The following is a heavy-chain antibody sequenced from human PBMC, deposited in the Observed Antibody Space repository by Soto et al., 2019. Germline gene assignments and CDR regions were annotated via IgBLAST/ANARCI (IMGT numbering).Heavy chain of an antibody. Sequence: QVQLVESGGGLVKPGGSLRLSCAASGFTFSDYYMSWIRQAPGKGLEWVSYISSSDSIIYYADSVKGRFTISRDNAKNSVHLQMNSLRAEDTAVYYCARDLGYYDSSGYFDYWGQGTLATVSS. CDR3: ARDLGYYDSSGYFDY. V-gene: IGHV3-11*01. CDR2: ISSSDSII. D-gene: IGHD3-22*01. J-gene: IGHJ4*02. CDR1: GFTFSDYY.